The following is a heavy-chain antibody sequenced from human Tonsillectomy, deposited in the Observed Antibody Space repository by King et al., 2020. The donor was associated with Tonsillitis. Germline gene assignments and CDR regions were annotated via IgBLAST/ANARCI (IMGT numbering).Heavy chain of an antibody. Sequence: QLVQSGAEVKKPGASVKVSCKASGYTFTAYYMHWVRQAPGQGLEWMGWINPNSGGTNFAQKFQGRVTMTRDTSISTAYLELSSLRSDDTAVYYCAREVSGFYGSADYWGQGTLVTVSS. CDR2: INPNSGGT. V-gene: IGHV1-2*02. J-gene: IGHJ4*02. D-gene: IGHD3-10*01. CDR1: GYTFTAYY. CDR3: AREVSGFYGSADY.